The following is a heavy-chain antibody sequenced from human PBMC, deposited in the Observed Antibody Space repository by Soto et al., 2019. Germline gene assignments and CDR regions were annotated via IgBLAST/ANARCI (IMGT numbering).Heavy chain of an antibody. CDR2: INPNSGDT. CDR1: GYTFTGYY. CDR3: GTHSRSRPLY. J-gene: IGHJ1*01. Sequence: ASVKVSCKASGYTFTGYYIHWVRQAPGQGLEWMGWINPNSGDTSYAQKFHGWVTMTRDTSISTAYMELNRLRSDGTAVYYCGTHSRSRPLYWGQGTLVTVSS. V-gene: IGHV1-2*04. D-gene: IGHD3-22*01.